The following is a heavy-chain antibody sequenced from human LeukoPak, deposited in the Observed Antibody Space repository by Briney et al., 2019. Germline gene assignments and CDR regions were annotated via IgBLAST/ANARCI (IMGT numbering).Heavy chain of an antibody. D-gene: IGHD3-3*01. CDR2: ISSSTSDT. CDR3: ARDFIHRSGEADY. Sequence: GGSLRLTCAASGFTFSDYYMAWIRQAPGKGLEWISYISSSTSDTKYADSVKGRFTISRDNVKKSLYLQMKSLSAEDTAVYYCARDFIHRSGEADYWGQGTLVTVSS. CDR1: GFTFSDYY. V-gene: IGHV3-11*05. J-gene: IGHJ4*02.